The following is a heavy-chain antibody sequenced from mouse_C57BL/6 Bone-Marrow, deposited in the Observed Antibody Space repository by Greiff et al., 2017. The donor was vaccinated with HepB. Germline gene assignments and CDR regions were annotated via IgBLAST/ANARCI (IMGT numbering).Heavy chain of an antibody. CDR3: ARDYYGSFDY. V-gene: IGHV5-15*01. Sequence: DVHLVESGGGLVQPGGSLKLSCAASGFTFSDYGMAWVRQAPRKGPGWVAFISNLAYSIYYADTVTGRFTISRENAKNTLYLEMSSLRSEDTAMYYCARDYYGSFDYWGQGTTLTVSS. J-gene: IGHJ2*01. CDR1: GFTFSDYG. D-gene: IGHD1-1*01. CDR2: ISNLAYSI.